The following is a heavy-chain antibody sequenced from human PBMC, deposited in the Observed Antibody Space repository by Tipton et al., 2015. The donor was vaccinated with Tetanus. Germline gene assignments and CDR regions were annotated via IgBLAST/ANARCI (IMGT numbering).Heavy chain of an antibody. Sequence: FSRYAMTWVRQSPGKGLEWIGEISHSGSSSYSPSLKSRVTISVDTSKNQFPLRLRSVAAADTAVYYCARGGRDAYNNPLGAFDVWGRGTTVTVSS. CDR2: ISHSGSS. J-gene: IGHJ3*01. V-gene: IGHV4-34*01. CDR1: FSRYA. D-gene: IGHD5-24*01. CDR3: ARGGRDAYNNPLGAFDV.